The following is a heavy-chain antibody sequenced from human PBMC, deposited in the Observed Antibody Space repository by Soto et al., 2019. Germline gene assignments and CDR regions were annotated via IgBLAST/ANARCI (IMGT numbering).Heavy chain of an antibody. Sequence: ASVKVSCKVSGYTLTELSMHWVRQAPGKGLEWMGGFDPEDGETIYAQKFQGRVTMTEDTSTDTAYMELSSLRSEDTAVYYCATSGQWLIHDAFDIWGQGTMVTVS. CDR2: FDPEDGET. V-gene: IGHV1-24*01. CDR1: GYTLTELS. CDR3: ATSGQWLIHDAFDI. J-gene: IGHJ3*02. D-gene: IGHD6-19*01.